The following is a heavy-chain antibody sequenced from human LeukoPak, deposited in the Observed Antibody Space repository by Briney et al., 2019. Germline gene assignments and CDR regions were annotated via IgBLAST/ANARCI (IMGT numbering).Heavy chain of an antibody. CDR3: ARFPLRLGELSLYGGLDY. V-gene: IGHV1-2*02. J-gene: IGHJ4*02. D-gene: IGHD3-16*02. CDR1: GYTFTGYY. CDR2: INPNSGGT. Sequence: ASVKVSCKASGYTFTGYYMHWVRQAPGQGLEWMGWINPNSGGTNYAQKFQGRVTMTRDTSISTAYMELSRLRSDDTAVYYCARFPLRLGELSLYGGLDYWGQGTLVTVSS.